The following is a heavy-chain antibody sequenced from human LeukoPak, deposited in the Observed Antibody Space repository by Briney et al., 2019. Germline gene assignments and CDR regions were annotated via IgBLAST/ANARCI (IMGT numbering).Heavy chain of an antibody. CDR2: SAYNGNT. D-gene: IGHD6-13*01. J-gene: IGHJ4*02. V-gene: IGHV1-18*01. Sequence: SAYNGNTNYAQKLQGRVTMTTDTSTSTAYMELRSLRSDDTAVYYCARAEGYSSSWYYFDYWGQGTLVTVSS. CDR3: ARAEGYSSSWYYFDY.